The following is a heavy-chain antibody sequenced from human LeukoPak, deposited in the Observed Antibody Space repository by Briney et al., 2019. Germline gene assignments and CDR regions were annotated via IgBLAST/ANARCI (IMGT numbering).Heavy chain of an antibody. CDR1: GYTFASYY. Sequence: ASVKVSCKASGYTFASYYMHWVRQAPGQGLEWMGIINPSGGTTSYAQKFQGRVTMTRDTSTSTVYMELSSLRSEDTAVYYCAREMESLGELWGTFDYWGQGTLVTVSS. CDR2: INPSGGTT. D-gene: IGHD3-10*01. V-gene: IGHV1-46*01. CDR3: AREMESLGELWGTFDY. J-gene: IGHJ4*02.